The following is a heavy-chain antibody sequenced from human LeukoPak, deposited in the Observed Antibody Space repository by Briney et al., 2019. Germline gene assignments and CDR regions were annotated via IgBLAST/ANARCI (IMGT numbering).Heavy chain of an antibody. CDR2: IYYSGIT. V-gene: IGHV4-39*01. Sequence: TPSETLYLTCTVSGASISSSSYSCGWIRQPPGKGLAWMWSIYYSGITYYNPSLKSRVTISVDTSKNQFSLKLSSVTAADTAVYYCALVVPANRNSVVDYWGQGTLVTVSS. D-gene: IGHD2-2*01. J-gene: IGHJ4*02. CDR3: ALVVPANRNSVVDY. CDR1: GASISSSSYS.